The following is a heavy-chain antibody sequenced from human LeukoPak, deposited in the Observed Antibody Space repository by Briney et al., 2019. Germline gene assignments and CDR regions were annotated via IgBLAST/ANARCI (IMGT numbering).Heavy chain of an antibody. V-gene: IGHV4-34*01. D-gene: IGHD6-6*01. CDR3: ARIWQPKSIAARPDHY. J-gene: IGHJ4*02. CDR1: GGSFSSYY. CDR2: INHSGST. Sequence: PSETLSLTCAVYGGSFSSYYWSWIRQPPGKGLEWIGEINHSGSTNYNPSLKSRVTISVDTSKNQFSLKLSSVTAAGTAVYYCARIWQPKSIAARPDHYWGQGTLVSVRS.